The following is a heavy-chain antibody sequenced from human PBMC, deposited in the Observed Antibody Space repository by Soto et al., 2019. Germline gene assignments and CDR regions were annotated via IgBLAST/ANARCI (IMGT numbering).Heavy chain of an antibody. Sequence: GGSLRLSCAASGFTFSSYSMNWVRQAPGKGLEWVSYISTDGGNTHYADSVKGRFTISRDNSKNTQYLQMSSLTAEDTAVYYCVKGEYYYDTTGYYPFDHWGQGTLVTVSS. CDR2: ISTDGGNT. J-gene: IGHJ4*02. V-gene: IGHV3-64D*06. CDR3: VKGEYYYDTTGYYPFDH. D-gene: IGHD3-22*01. CDR1: GFTFSSYS.